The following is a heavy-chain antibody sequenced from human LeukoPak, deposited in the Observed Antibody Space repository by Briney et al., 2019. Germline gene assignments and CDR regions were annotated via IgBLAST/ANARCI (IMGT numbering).Heavy chain of an antibody. Sequence: GGSLRLSCTVSEFSVSTTLMDWVRQAPGKGLEWVSLIYDDGRTVYADSVKGRFTISRDTSKNMVYLQMNSLRAEHSAIYYCARDPPHVSWLFDYWGQGTLVTVSS. D-gene: IGHD3-16*01. J-gene: IGHJ4*02. CDR3: ARDPPHVSWLFDY. CDR2: IYDDGRT. CDR1: EFSVSTTL. V-gene: IGHV3-53*05.